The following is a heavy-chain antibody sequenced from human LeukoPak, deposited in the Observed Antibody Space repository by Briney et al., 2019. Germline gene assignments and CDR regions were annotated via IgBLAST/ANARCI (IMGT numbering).Heavy chain of an antibody. CDR2: IYGGGST. CDR3: ARARSWPEHAFDI. CDR1: GLTVSSDY. D-gene: IGHD5-24*01. V-gene: IGHV3-53*01. Sequence: GGSLRLSCAASGLTVSSDYMSWVRQAPGKGLEWVSVIYGGGSTSYAGSVRGRFTISRDDSRNTLGLQMNSLRAEDTAVYYCARARSWPEHAFDIWGQGTMLTVSS. J-gene: IGHJ3*02.